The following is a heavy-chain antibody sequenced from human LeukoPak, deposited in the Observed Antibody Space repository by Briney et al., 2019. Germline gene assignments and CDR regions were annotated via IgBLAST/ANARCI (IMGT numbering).Heavy chain of an antibody. CDR2: IYYGGST. D-gene: IGHD3-22*01. V-gene: IGHV4-39*07. J-gene: IGHJ3*01. CDR1: GGSVSCSHY. Sequence: SETLSLTCTVSGGSVSCSHYWDWIRQPPGKGLEWIGSIYYGGSTYYNASLRSRVTTSVDTSKNQFSLKLSSVTAADTAVYYCAKSTYYYDTFVNAFDLWGQGTVVTASS. CDR3: AKSTYYYDTFVNAFDL.